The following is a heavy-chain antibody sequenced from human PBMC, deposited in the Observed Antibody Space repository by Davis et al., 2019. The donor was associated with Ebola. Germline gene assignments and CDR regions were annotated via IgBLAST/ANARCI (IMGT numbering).Heavy chain of an antibody. CDR2: ISWNSETK. J-gene: IGHJ5*02. CDR1: GFTFDDYA. Sequence: GGSLRLSCAASGFTFDDYAMHWVRQAPGRGLEWVAGISWNSETKVYADSVKGRFTISRDNAKNSLYLQMNSLRVEDTAIYYCARADWTAWGQGTLVTVSS. CDR3: ARADWTA. D-gene: IGHD1-1*01. V-gene: IGHV3-9*01.